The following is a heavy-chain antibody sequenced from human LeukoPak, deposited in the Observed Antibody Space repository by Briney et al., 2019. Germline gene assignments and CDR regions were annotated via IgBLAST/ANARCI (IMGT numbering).Heavy chain of an antibody. CDR2: IYTSGST. J-gene: IGHJ4*02. CDR1: GGSISSYY. D-gene: IGHD6-13*01. Sequence: SETLSLTCTVSGGSISSYYWSWIRQPAGNGLEWIGRIYTSGSTNYNPSLKSRVTMSVDTSKNQFSLKLSSVTAADTAVYYCARDLGYSSSWWNYFDYWGQGTLVTVSS. V-gene: IGHV4-4*07. CDR3: ARDLGYSSSWWNYFDY.